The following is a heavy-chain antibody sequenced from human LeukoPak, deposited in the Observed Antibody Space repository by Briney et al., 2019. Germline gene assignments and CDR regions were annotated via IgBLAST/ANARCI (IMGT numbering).Heavy chain of an antibody. V-gene: IGHV4-39*01. CDR2: IYYSESS. CDR3: ARSYYYDTSGYYDY. D-gene: IGHD3-22*01. Sequence: PSETLSLTCTASGDSISSTSHYWGWIRQPPGKGLEFIGSIYYSESSYSNPSLKSRVAISIDRAKNQFSLKLSSVTAADTAIYYCARSYYYDTSGYYDYWGRGTLVTVSS. CDR1: GDSISSTSHY. J-gene: IGHJ4*02.